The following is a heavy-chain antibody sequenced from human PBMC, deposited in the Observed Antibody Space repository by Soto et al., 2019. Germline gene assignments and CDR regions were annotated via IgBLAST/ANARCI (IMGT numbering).Heavy chain of an antibody. J-gene: IGHJ6*01. V-gene: IGHV1-69*01. Sequence: QVQLVQSGAEVKKPGSSVKVSCKAPGGTFSSYAISWVRQAPGQGLEWMGGIIPIFGTAKYAQKFQGRVTITADEFTSTGYVELSSVRSEDTAVYYCARSQGGSSSLDIYYSYYYGMDVWGQGTTVTVSS. D-gene: IGHD2-15*01. CDR1: GGTFSSYA. CDR3: ARSQGGSSSLDIYYSYYYGMDV. CDR2: IIPIFGTA.